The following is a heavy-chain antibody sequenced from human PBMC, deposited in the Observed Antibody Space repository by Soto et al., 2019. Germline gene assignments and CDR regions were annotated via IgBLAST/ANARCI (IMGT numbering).Heavy chain of an antibody. CDR1: GYTFTSYG. V-gene: IGHV1-18*01. J-gene: IGHJ4*02. Sequence: ASVKVSCKASGYTFTSYGISWVRQAPGQGLEWMGWISAYNGNTNFARKLQGRVTMTTDTSTSTAYMELRSLRSDDTAVYYCARAGVFQLVSDFDYWGQGTLVTVSS. D-gene: IGHD6-6*01. CDR3: ARAGVFQLVSDFDY. CDR2: ISAYNGNT.